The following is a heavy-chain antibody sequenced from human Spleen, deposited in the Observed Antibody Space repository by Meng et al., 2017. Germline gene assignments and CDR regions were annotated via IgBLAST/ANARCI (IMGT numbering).Heavy chain of an antibody. V-gene: IGHV1-2*02. J-gene: IGHJ5*02. D-gene: IGHD5-12*01. Sequence: QGQLGQSGSELKKPGASVKVSCKASGYFFTTYVINWVRQAPGQGLEWMGWISAYNGNTNYAQKFQGRVTMTRDTSINTAYMDLSRLTFDDTAVYYCARGDIVATISMDAWFDPWGQGTLVTVSS. CDR2: ISAYNGNT. CDR3: ARGDIVATISMDAWFDP. CDR1: GYFFTTYV.